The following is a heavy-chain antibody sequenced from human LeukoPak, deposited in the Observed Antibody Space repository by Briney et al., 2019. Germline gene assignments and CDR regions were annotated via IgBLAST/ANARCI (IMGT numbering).Heavy chain of an antibody. V-gene: IGHV4-59*12. D-gene: IGHD5-24*01. CDR1: GASLNDYL. CDR3: ASGAADGYNFGFDY. J-gene: IGHJ4*01. CDR2: IDSGGSA. Sequence: PSETLSLTCAVSGASLNDYLWRWLRPPPGKALGWFGFIDSGGSANSNPSVTSRVTISIDTSKNQFYLNLRSLTAADTAVYFCASGAADGYNFGFDYWGQGTLAAVSS.